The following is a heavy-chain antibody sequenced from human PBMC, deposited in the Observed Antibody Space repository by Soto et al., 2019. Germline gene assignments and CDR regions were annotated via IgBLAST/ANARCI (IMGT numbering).Heavy chain of an antibody. CDR1: GGTFSSYA. CDR3: AREQLVGYWFDP. D-gene: IGHD6-6*01. V-gene: IGHV1-69*13. Sequence: ASVKVSCKASGGTFSSYAISWVRQAPGQGLEWMGGIIPIFGTANYAQKFQGRVTITADESTSTAYMELSSLRSDDTAVYYCAREQLVGYWFDPWGQGTLVTVSS. CDR2: IIPIFGTA. J-gene: IGHJ5*02.